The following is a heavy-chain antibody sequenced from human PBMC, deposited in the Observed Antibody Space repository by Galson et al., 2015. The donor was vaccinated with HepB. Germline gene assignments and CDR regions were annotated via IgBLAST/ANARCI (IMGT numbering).Heavy chain of an antibody. Sequence: SVKVSCKASGGTFSSYAISWVRQAPGQGLEWMGGIIPIFGTANYAQKFQGRVTITADESTSTAYMELSSLRSEDTAVYYCARGPPPPRHTHTYNWFDPWGQGTLVTVSS. V-gene: IGHV1-69*13. CDR1: GGTFSSYA. CDR2: IIPIFGTA. J-gene: IGHJ5*02. CDR3: ARGPPPPRHTHTYNWFDP.